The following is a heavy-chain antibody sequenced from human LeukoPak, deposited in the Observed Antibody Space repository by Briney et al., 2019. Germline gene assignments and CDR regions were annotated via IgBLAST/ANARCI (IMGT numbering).Heavy chain of an antibody. J-gene: IGHJ4*02. Sequence: GGSLRLSCAASGFTFSSYAMSWVRQAPGKGLEWVSAISGSGGSTYYADSVKGRFTISRDNAKNSLYLQMNSLRAEDTAVYYCARDQGVIVGATSDYWGQGTLVTVSS. CDR3: ARDQGVIVGATSDY. D-gene: IGHD1-26*01. CDR2: ISGSGGST. V-gene: IGHV3-23*01. CDR1: GFTFSSYA.